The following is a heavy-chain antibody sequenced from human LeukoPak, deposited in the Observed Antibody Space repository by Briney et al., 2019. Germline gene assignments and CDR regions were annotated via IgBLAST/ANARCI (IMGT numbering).Heavy chain of an antibody. J-gene: IGHJ4*02. V-gene: IGHV3-66*02. D-gene: IGHD3-22*01. Sequence: GGSLRLSCAASGFIVSTNYMSWVRQAPGKGLEWVSVIYSGGSTYYADSVKGRFTISRDNSKNMLYLQMNNLRAEDTAVYYCARGSAYSHWGQGTLVTVSS. CDR3: ARGSAYSH. CDR2: IYSGGST. CDR1: GFIVSTNY.